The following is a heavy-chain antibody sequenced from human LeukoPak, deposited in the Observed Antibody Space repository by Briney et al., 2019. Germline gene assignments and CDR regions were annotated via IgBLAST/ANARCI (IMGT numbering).Heavy chain of an antibody. D-gene: IGHD6-19*01. Sequence: AETLTLTCSVSGGFITSSIHYWAWIRQPPGKGLEWIASICYNGITYYNASLESRVTMSVDTSRNQFSLSLRSVSPADTSVYYCARQPTVKWGAVASNFDYWGQGILVTVSS. CDR2: ICYNGIT. CDR1: GGFITSSIHY. J-gene: IGHJ4*02. CDR3: ARQPTVKWGAVASNFDY. V-gene: IGHV4-39*01.